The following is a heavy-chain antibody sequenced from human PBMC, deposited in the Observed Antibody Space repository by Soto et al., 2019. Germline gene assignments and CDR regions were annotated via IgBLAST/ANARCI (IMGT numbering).Heavy chain of an antibody. Sequence: PGGSLRLSCAASGFTFDDYAMHWVRQAPGKGLEWVSGISWNSGSIGYADSVKGRFTISRDNAKNSLYLQMNSLRAEDTALYYCAKDLAYCSSTPTCYYYGMDVWGQGTTVTVS. CDR3: AKDLAYCSSTPTCYYYGMDV. V-gene: IGHV3-9*01. J-gene: IGHJ6*02. CDR1: GFTFDDYA. D-gene: IGHD2-2*01. CDR2: ISWNSGSI.